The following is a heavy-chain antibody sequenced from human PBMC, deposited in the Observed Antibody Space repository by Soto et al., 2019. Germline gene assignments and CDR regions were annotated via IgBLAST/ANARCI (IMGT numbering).Heavy chain of an antibody. CDR2: IYYSGST. CDR3: ATVDY. CDR1: GGSVSSGSYY. V-gene: IGHV4-61*01. Sequence: QVQLQESGPGLVKPSETLSLTCTVSGGSVSSGSYYWSWIRQPPGKGLEWIGYIYYSGSTNYNPSLKSRVTLSVDTSKNQFSLKLSSVTAADTAVYYCATVDYWGQGTLVTVSS. J-gene: IGHJ4*02.